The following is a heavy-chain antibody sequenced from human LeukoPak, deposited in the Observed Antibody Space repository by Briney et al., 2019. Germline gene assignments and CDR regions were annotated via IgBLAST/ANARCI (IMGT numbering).Heavy chain of an antibody. D-gene: IGHD6-19*01. V-gene: IGHV4-59*08. CDR3: ARYGGSGWVIDN. CDR2: IYYTGAT. Sequence: PSETLSLTCTVSGGSISSYYWTWIRQPPGKGLEWIGYIYYTGATSYNPSLKSRVTISVDTSKKQFSLKLTSVTAADTAVYYCARYGGSGWVIDNWGQGTLVAVSS. CDR1: GGSISSYY. J-gene: IGHJ4*02.